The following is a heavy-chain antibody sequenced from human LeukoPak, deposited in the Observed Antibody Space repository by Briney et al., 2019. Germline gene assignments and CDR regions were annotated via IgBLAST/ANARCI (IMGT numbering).Heavy chain of an antibody. Sequence: PGGSLRLSCAASGLTFSNYWMSWVRQAPGKGLEWVANIKQDGSEKYYVDSVKGRFTISRDNAKNSLYLQMNSLRAEDTAVYYCASTSDGHSSGWTLWSDAFDIWGQGTMVTVSS. CDR1: GLTFSNYW. CDR3: ASTSDGHSSGWTLWSDAFDI. V-gene: IGHV3-7*01. D-gene: IGHD6-19*01. CDR2: IKQDGSEK. J-gene: IGHJ3*02.